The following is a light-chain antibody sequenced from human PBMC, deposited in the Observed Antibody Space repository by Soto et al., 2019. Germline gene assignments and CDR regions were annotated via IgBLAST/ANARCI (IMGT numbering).Light chain of an antibody. CDR3: QHYGGPVGYT. CDR1: QTVRSNY. V-gene: IGKV3-20*01. J-gene: IGKJ2*01. Sequence: EIVLTQSPRTLSLSPGDRATLSCRASQTVRSNYLAWYQQKPGQAPKLLIYGASSRATDIPGRFSGSGSGTDFALTISRLEPEDFAVYYCQHYGGPVGYTFGQGTKLEIK. CDR2: GAS.